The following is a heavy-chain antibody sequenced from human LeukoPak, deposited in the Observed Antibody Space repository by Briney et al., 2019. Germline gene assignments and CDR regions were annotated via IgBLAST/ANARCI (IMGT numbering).Heavy chain of an antibody. J-gene: IGHJ4*02. CDR3: ARDLGFSTFDN. Sequence: GGSLRLSCAASGFTFSFYWMSWVRQAPGKGLEWVANMNRDGSEINYVDSVRGRFTISRDNAKNSLYLQVNSLRAEDTAVYFCARDLGFSTFDNWGQGTLVTVSS. CDR2: MNRDGSEI. CDR1: GFTFSFYW. V-gene: IGHV3-7*01. D-gene: IGHD2/OR15-2a*01.